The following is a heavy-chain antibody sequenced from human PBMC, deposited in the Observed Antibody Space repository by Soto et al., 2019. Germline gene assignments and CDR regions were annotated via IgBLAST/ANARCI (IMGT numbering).Heavy chain of an antibody. CDR1: GYTFTSYG. Sequence: QVQLVQSGSEVKKPGASVKVACKASGYTFTSYGISWVRPAPGQGLEWMGWISAYNGNTNYAKTLQGRVTMTTDTATSTAYLELRSLRADDTAEYYCARASSSSCHGYWGKGTLVTDSS. D-gene: IGHD6-13*01. CDR2: ISAYNGNT. J-gene: IGHJ4*02. CDR3: ARASSSSCHGY. V-gene: IGHV1-18*01.